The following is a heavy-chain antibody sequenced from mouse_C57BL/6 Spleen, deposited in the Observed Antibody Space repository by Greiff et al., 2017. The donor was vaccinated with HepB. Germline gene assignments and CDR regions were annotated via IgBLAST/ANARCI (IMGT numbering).Heavy chain of an antibody. D-gene: IGHD2-3*01. Sequence: VKLMESGAELARPGASVKMSCKASGYTFTSYTMHWVKQRPGQGLEWIGYINPSSGYTKYNQKFKDKATLTADKSSSTAYMQLSSLTSEDSAVYYCARDDGYYPFAYWGQGTLVTVSA. CDR2: INPSSGYT. CDR1: GYTFTSYT. J-gene: IGHJ3*01. CDR3: ARDDGYYPFAY. V-gene: IGHV1-4*01.